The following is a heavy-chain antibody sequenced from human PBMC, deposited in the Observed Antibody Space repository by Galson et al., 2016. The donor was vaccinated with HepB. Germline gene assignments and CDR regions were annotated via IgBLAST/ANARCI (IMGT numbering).Heavy chain of an antibody. CDR3: TTWLSHHFDY. CDR2: IDGPTPNT. CDR1: GVTFRNYA. Sequence: SLRLSCAASGVTFRNYALSWVRLAPGKGLEWVSHIDGPTPNTHYADSVRGRFSIYRDNSRDTLYLQMDSLTAEDSAIYYCTTWLSHHFDYWGQGTRVTVSS. J-gene: IGHJ4*02. V-gene: IGHV3-23*01. D-gene: IGHD6-19*01.